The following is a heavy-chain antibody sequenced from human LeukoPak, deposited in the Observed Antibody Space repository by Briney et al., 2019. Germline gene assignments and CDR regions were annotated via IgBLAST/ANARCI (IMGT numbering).Heavy chain of an antibody. CDR3: ARGRFSRGRQQLVPTMNYYYMDV. Sequence: SETLSLTCTVSGGSISSYYWSWIRQPPGKGLEWIGYIYYSGSTNYNPSLKSRVTISVDTSKNQFSLKLSSVTAADTAVYYCARGRFSRGRQQLVPTMNYYYMDVWGKGTTVTVSS. CDR2: IYYSGST. J-gene: IGHJ6*03. CDR1: GGSISSYY. V-gene: IGHV4-59*12. D-gene: IGHD6-13*01.